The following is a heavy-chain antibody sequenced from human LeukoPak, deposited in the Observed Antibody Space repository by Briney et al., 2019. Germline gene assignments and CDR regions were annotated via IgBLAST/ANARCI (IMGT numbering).Heavy chain of an antibody. CDR3: AKSGGYGLIDY. Sequence: SETLSLTCTVSGGSISSSSYYWGWIRQPPGKGLEWIGSIYYSGSTYYNASLQSRVTISIDMSKNEFSLRLNSVTAADTAMYYCAKSGGYGLIDYWGQGTLVTVSS. J-gene: IGHJ4*02. V-gene: IGHV4-39*01. CDR1: GGSISSSSYY. D-gene: IGHD1-26*01. CDR2: IYYSGST.